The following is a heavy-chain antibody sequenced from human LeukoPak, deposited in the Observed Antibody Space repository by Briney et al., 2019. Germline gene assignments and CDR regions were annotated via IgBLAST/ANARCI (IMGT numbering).Heavy chain of an antibody. V-gene: IGHV4-31*03. J-gene: IGHJ6*02. CDR3: ARGLYNWNYVDYYYYGMDV. D-gene: IGHD1-7*01. CDR2: ISHSGST. Sequence: SETLTLTCTVSGGSINSGGYYWSWIRQHPGKGLEWIGYISHSGSTSYNPSLKSRVTISVDTSKNQFSLKLSSVTAADTAVYYCARGLYNWNYVDYYYYGMDVWGQGTTVTVSS. CDR1: GGSINSGGYY.